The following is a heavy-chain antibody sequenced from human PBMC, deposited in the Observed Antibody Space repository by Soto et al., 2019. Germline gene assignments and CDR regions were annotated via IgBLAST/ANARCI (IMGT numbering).Heavy chain of an antibody. V-gene: IGHV4-61*05. Sequence: SETLSLTSTVSGGSISSISYYWGWIRPPPGKGLEYIGYIYYTGTTNYNPSLQSRVTMSVDTSKNQLSLELSSVTAADTAVYYCVRNYGSGTYPLDYWGQGTLVTVSS. CDR2: IYYTGTT. J-gene: IGHJ4*02. CDR3: VRNYGSGTYPLDY. D-gene: IGHD3-10*01. CDR1: GGSISSISYY.